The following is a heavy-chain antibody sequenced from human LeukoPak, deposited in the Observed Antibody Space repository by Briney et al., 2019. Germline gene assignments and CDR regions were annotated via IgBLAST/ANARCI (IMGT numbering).Heavy chain of an antibody. CDR2: ISSNGGGT. CDR3: ARGVGGYSYLSSNFDY. CDR1: GFTFSSYA. V-gene: IGHV3-64*01. J-gene: IGHJ4*02. D-gene: IGHD5-18*01. Sequence: PGGSPRLSCAASGFTFSSYAMHWVRQAPGKGLEYVSAISSNGGGTYYANSVKGRFTISRDNSKNTLYLQMGSLRAEDMAVYYCARGVGGYSYLSSNFDYWGQGTLVTVSS.